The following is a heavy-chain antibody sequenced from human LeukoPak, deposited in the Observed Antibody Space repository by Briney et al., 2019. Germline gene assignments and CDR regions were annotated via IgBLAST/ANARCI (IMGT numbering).Heavy chain of an antibody. CDR3: ARDQRGETVTTIDY. CDR2: ISSSGSYI. V-gene: IGHV3-21*01. D-gene: IGHD4-17*01. J-gene: IGHJ4*02. Sequence: GGSLRLSCAASGFTFSSYEMNWVRQAPGKGLEWVSSISSSGSYIYYADSVKGRFTISRDNAKNSLYLQMNSLRAEDTAVYYCARDQRGETVTTIDYWGQGTLVTVSS. CDR1: GFTFSSYE.